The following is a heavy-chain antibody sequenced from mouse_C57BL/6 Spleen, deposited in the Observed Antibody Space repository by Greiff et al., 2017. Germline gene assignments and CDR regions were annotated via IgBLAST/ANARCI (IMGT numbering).Heavy chain of an antibody. D-gene: IGHD2-1*01. CDR3: AREGDGNGAMDY. CDR1: GFTFSSYA. Sequence: EVKLVESGGGLVKPGGSLKLSCEASGFTFSSYAMSWVRQTPEKRLEWVATISDGGSYTYYPDNVTGRFTISRDNAKNNLYLQMSHLKSEDTAMYYCAREGDGNGAMDYWGQGTSVTVSS. V-gene: IGHV5-4*01. J-gene: IGHJ4*01. CDR2: ISDGGSYT.